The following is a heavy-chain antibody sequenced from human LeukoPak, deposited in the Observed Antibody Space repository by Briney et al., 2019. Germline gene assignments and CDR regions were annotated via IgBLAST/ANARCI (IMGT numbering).Heavy chain of an antibody. J-gene: IGHJ4*02. CDR3: ARGVYGSGSSHDY. CDR1: GFTFSSHW. CDR2: IKLDGSEK. D-gene: IGHD3-10*01. V-gene: IGHV3-7*01. Sequence: GGSLRLSCAASGFTFSSHWMSWARQAPGKGLEWVASIKLDGSEKYYVDSVKGRFTISRDNAKNSLYLQMNSLRVEDTAVYYCARGVYGSGSSHDYWGQGTLVTVSS.